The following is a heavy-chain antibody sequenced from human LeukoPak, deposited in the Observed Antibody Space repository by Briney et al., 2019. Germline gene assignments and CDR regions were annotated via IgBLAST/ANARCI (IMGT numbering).Heavy chain of an antibody. CDR2: INSGGSST. D-gene: IGHD6-25*01. V-gene: IGHV3-74*01. CDR1: GFTFSISC. Sequence: PGGSLRLSCAPSGFTFSISCMHWVPHAPGKGLVWVSRINSGGSSTTYADSVKGRFTISRDNAKNTLYLQMNSLRAEDTAVYYCARAAVIAGATAYWGQGTLVTVSS. J-gene: IGHJ4*02. CDR3: ARAAVIAGATAY.